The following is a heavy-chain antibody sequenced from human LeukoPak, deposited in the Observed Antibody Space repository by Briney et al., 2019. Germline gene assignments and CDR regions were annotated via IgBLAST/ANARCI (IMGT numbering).Heavy chain of an antibody. CDR2: INPNSGGT. Sequence: ASVKVSCKASGYTFTGYYMHWVRQAPGQGLEWMGWINPNSGGTNYAQKFQGRVTMTRDTSISTAYMELSRLRSDDTAVYYCARDYDTAMVLNYFDYWGQGTLVTVSS. CDR1: GYTFTGYY. D-gene: IGHD5-18*01. CDR3: ARDYDTAMVLNYFDY. V-gene: IGHV1-2*02. J-gene: IGHJ4*02.